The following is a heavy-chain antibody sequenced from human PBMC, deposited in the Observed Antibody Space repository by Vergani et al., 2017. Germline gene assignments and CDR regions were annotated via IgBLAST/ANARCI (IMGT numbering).Heavy chain of an antibody. Sequence: EVQLVESGGGLVKPGGSLRLSCAASGFTFSAYSMSWVRQAPGKGLEWASSISSSGTYIYYADSVKGRFTISRDNAKNSLYLQRNSLRAEDTAVYYCAREYCTNGVCYSYYFDYWGQGTLVTVSS. CDR2: ISSSGTYI. CDR3: AREYCTNGVCYSYYFDY. D-gene: IGHD2-8*01. J-gene: IGHJ4*02. CDR1: GFTFSAYS. V-gene: IGHV3-21*01.